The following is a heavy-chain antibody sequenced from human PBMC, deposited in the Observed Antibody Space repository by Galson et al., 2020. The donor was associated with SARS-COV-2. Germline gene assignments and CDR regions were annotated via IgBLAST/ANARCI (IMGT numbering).Heavy chain of an antibody. J-gene: IGHJ1*01. V-gene: IGHV4-61*02. CDR1: SGSMTRNRYY. Sequence: SETLSLTCTDFSGSMTRNRYYWSWIRQSAEKGLEWIGRIYTSGGTNYNASLKSRVTISIDTSRNQFSLRLTSVTATDTAVYYCVRGGSSGWSADYFQHWGQGALVTVSS. D-gene: IGHD6-19*01. CDR2: IYTSGGT. CDR3: VRGGSSGWSADYFQH.